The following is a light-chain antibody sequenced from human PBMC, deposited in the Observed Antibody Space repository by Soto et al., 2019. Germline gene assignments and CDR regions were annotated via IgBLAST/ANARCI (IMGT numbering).Light chain of an antibody. J-gene: IGKJ2*01. CDR1: QSISNH. V-gene: IGKV3-15*01. Sequence: EIVMTQSPATLAVSPGESATLSCRASQSISNHLTWYQQKPGHPPRLLIYGAYTRATGIPARFSGSGSGTEFTLTISNVQSEDFAVYYCQQYSGWPYTFGQGTKLEIK. CDR3: QQYSGWPYT. CDR2: GAY.